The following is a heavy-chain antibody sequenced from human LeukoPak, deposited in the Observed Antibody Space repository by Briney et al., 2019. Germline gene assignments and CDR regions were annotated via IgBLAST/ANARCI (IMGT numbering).Heavy chain of an antibody. CDR2: IKQDGSEK. D-gene: IGHD5-18*01. V-gene: IGHV3-7*01. CDR3: AREQQLWLF. CDR1: GFTFNSYW. J-gene: IGHJ4*02. Sequence: GGSLRLSCAASGFTFNSYWMTWVRQAPGKGLEWVANIKQDGSEKYYVDSVKGRFTISRDNAKNSPYLQMNSLRAEDTAVYYCAREQQLWLFWGQGTLVTVSS.